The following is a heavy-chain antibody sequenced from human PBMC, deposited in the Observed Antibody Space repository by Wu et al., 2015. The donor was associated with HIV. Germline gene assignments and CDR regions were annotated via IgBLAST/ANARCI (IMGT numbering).Heavy chain of an antibody. J-gene: IGHJ3*02. Sequence: QVQLVQSGAELKRPGASVKVSCKTSGYSFTAYYMHWVRQAPGQGLEWMGIINPSGGSTSYAQKFQGRVTMTRDTSTSTVYMELSSLRSEDTAVYYCARVRVRAATGFGAFDIWGQGTMVTVSS. V-gene: IGHV1-46*01. CDR3: ARVRVRAATGFGAFDI. D-gene: IGHD2-15*01. CDR2: INPSGGST. CDR1: GYSFTAYY.